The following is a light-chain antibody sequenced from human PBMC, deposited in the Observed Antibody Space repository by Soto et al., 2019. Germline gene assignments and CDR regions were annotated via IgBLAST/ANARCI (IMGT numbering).Light chain of an antibody. CDR2: EVR. Sequence: QSALTQPASVSGSPGQSITISCSGTTNDIGGYNYVSWYQHHPGKVPKVIIYEVRNRPSGVSNRFSGSKSGNTASLTISGLQAEDEADYYCCSYTVSATLVFGGVTQLTVL. V-gene: IGLV2-14*01. J-gene: IGLJ3*02. CDR1: TNDIGGYNY. CDR3: CSYTVSATLV.